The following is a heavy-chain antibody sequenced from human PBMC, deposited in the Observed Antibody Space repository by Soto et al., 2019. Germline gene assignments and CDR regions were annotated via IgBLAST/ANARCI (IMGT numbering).Heavy chain of an antibody. CDR1: GYTFTGYY. D-gene: IGHD2-8*01. CDR2: INPNSGGT. J-gene: IGHJ5*02. CDR3: ARGAVLMVYATTNNWFDP. Sequence: GASVKVSCKASGYTFTGYYMHWVRQAPGQGLEWMGWINPNSGGTNYAQKFQGWVTMTRDTSISTAYIELSRLRSDDTAVYYCARGAVLMVYATTNNWFDPWGQGTLVTVSS. V-gene: IGHV1-2*04.